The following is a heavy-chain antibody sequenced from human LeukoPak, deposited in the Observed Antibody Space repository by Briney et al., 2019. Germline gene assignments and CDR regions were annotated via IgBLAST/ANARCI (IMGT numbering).Heavy chain of an antibody. D-gene: IGHD6-19*01. CDR3: AKDSSLGGWYFDY. Sequence: QPGGSLRLSCAASGFTFSSFAMSWVRQASGKGLEWVSAISPAGHYIYYADSVKGRFTTSRDNSKNTLYLQMNSLRAEDTAVYYCAKDSSLGGWYFDYWGQGTLVTVSS. CDR1: GFTFSSFA. CDR2: ISPAGHYI. V-gene: IGHV3-23*01. J-gene: IGHJ4*02.